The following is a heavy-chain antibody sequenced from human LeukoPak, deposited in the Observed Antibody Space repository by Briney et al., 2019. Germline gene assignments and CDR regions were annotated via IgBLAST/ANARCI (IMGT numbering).Heavy chain of an antibody. J-gene: IGHJ4*02. D-gene: IGHD6-19*01. V-gene: IGHV3-21*01. CDR1: GFTFSSYS. Sequence: GGSLRLSCAASGFTFSSYSMNWVRQAPGKGLEWVSSISSSSSYIYYADSVKGRFTISRDNAKNSLYLQMNSLRAEDTAVYYCAREAVAGSSVFDYWGQGTLVTVSS. CDR3: AREAVAGSSVFDY. CDR2: ISSSSSYI.